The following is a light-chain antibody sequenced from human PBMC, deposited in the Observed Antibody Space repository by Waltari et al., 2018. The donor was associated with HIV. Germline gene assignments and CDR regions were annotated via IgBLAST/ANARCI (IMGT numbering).Light chain of an antibody. V-gene: IGLV1-44*01. CDR2: AAA. Sequence: QAVLTQPPSASGAPGQRVTISCSGSTTNIGSSNVNWYQQFSRAAHKLRIYAAAQRPSGVPDRFSGSKSGTSASLVISGLQSEDEADYYCSTWDERLNGVVFGGGTRLTVV. CDR3: STWDERLNGVV. J-gene: IGLJ2*01. CDR1: TTNIGSSN.